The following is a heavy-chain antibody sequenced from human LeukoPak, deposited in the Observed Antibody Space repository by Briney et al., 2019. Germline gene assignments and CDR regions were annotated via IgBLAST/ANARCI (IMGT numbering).Heavy chain of an antibody. CDR1: GYTLTELS. V-gene: IGHV1-24*01. J-gene: IGHJ4*02. D-gene: IGHD3-16*01. Sequence: ASVKVSCKVSGYTLTELSMHWVRQAPGKGVEWMGGFDPEDGETIYAQKFQGRVTMTEDTSTDTAYMELSSLRSEDTAVYYCATDVFGIRATTWAPTEGYWGQGTLVTVSS. CDR3: ATDVFGIRATTWAPTEGY. CDR2: FDPEDGET.